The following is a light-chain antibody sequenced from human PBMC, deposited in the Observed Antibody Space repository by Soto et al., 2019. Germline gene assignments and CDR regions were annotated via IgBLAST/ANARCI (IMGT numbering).Light chain of an antibody. CDR3: CAYSTSGTHV. CDR1: SSDVGSYDY. J-gene: IGLJ1*01. CDR2: DVN. V-gene: IGLV2-14*03. Sequence: QSALTQPASVSGSPGQSITFSCTGTSSDVGSYDYVSWHQQHPGKAPKLIIYDVNNRPSGVPSRFSGSKSGNTAPLTISGLQTEDEADYYCCAYSTSGTHVFGTGTKVTVL.